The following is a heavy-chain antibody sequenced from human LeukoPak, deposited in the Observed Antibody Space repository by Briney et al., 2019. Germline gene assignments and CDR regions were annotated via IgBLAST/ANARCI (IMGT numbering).Heavy chain of an antibody. CDR3: AKRRYCDDTYCRDFDC. CDR2: ISGSGGST. J-gene: IGHJ4*02. CDR1: GFTVSSNY. Sequence: GGSLRLSCAASGFTVSSNYMSWVRQAPGKGLEWVSAISGSGGSTYYADSVKGRFTISRDNSKNTLYLQLNSLRAGDTAVYYCAKRRYCDDTYCRDFDCWGQGTLVTVSS. D-gene: IGHD2-15*01. V-gene: IGHV3-23*01.